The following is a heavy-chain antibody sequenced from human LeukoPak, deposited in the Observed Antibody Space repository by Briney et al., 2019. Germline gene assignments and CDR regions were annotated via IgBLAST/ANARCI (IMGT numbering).Heavy chain of an antibody. V-gene: IGHV1-2*02. J-gene: IGHJ4*02. D-gene: IGHD2-2*01. CDR2: INPNSGGT. Sequence: ASVKVSCKASGYTFTGYYMHWVRQAPGQGLEWVGWINPNSGGTNYAQKFQGRVTMTRHTSISTAYMELSRLRSDDTAVYYCTGDLAYCSSTSCYSGILGYWGQGTLVTVSS. CDR1: GYTFTGYY. CDR3: TGDLAYCSSTSCYSGILGY.